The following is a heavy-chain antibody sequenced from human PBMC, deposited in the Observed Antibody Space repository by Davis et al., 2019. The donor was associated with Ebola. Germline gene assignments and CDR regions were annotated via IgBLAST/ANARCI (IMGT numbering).Heavy chain of an antibody. CDR1: GGSISSSSYY. V-gene: IGHV4-39*01. CDR3: ARCDGGEYYYYYYGMDV. D-gene: IGHD2-21*01. Sequence: PSETLSLTCTVSGGSISSSSYYWGWIRQPPGKGLEWIGSIYYSGSTYYNPSLKSRVTISVDTSKNQFSLKLSSVTAADTAVYYCARCDGGEYYYYYYGMDVWGQGTTVTVSS. J-gene: IGHJ6*02. CDR2: IYYSGST.